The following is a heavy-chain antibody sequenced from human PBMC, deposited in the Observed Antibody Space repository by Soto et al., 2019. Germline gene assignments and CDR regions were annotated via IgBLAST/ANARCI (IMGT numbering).Heavy chain of an antibody. D-gene: IGHD3-22*01. CDR3: ARDRYDSSGFYYSHFAY. Sequence: QVQLQESGPGLVKPSGTLSLTCAVSGGSISNNWWSWVRQPPGKGLAWIGKVYHSGSTNYNPSLQSRVTISLDKSQHQFSLNLRSVTAADTAVYYCARDRYDSSGFYYSHFAYWGQGTLVTVSS. CDR2: VYHSGST. J-gene: IGHJ4*02. CDR1: GGSISNNW. V-gene: IGHV4-4*02.